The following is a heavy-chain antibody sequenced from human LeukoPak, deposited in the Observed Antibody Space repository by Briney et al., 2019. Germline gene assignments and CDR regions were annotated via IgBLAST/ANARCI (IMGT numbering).Heavy chain of an antibody. CDR3: ISLDYDILTRSPQG. D-gene: IGHD3-9*01. CDR2: IRSKANSYAT. V-gene: IGHV3-73*01. Sequence: GGSLRLSCAASGFKFSGSSMHWVRQASGKGLEWVGRIRSKANSYATAYAASVKGRFTISRDDSDNTAYLQMNSLTTEDTAVYYRISLDYDILTRSPQGWGQGTLVTVSS. CDR1: GFKFSGSS. J-gene: IGHJ4*02.